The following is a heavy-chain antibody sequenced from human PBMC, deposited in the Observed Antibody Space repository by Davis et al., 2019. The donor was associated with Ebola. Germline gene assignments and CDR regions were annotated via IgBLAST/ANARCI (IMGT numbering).Heavy chain of an antibody. J-gene: IGHJ4*02. CDR3: AKGYQYYYDSSGLWNY. CDR1: GFTFDDYA. CDR2: ISGDGGST. V-gene: IGHV3-43*02. D-gene: IGHD3-22*01. Sequence: PGGSLRLSCAASGFTFDDYAMHWVRQAPGKGLEWVSLISGDGGSTYYADSVKGRFTISRDNSKNSLYLQMNSLRTEDTALYYCAKGYQYYYDSSGLWNYWGQGTLVTVSS.